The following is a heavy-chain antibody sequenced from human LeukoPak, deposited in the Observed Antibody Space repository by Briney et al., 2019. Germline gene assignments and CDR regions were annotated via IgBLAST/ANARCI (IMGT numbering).Heavy chain of an antibody. J-gene: IGHJ4*02. Sequence: GGSLRLSCAASGFTFDDYGMSWVLQAPGNGLEGFSGINWNGGSTGYADSGKGRITISSDNAKNSLYLQMNSLRAEDTAVYYCARVKQQLVLPYYFDYWGPGALVTVS. CDR2: INWNGGST. D-gene: IGHD6-13*01. CDR3: ARVKQQLVLPYYFDY. V-gene: IGHV3-20*04. CDR1: GFTFDDYG.